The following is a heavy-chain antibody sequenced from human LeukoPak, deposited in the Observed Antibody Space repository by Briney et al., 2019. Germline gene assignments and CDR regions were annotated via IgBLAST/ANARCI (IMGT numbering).Heavy chain of an antibody. CDR2: IFGNGVKT. J-gene: IGHJ6*02. CDR1: GFTFSGHS. D-gene: IGHD3-16*01. CDR3: ARVGDWSNYFGMDA. Sequence: QPGGSLRLSCAASGFTFSGHSMTWVRQTPGKGLEWVSVIFGNGVKTYYADSLKGRFTISRDNSKSTLYLQMNSLRADDTAVYYCARVGDWSNYFGMDARGQGTTVSVSS. V-gene: IGHV3-23*01.